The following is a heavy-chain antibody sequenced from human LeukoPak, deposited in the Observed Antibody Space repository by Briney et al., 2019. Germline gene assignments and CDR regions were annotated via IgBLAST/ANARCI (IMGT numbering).Heavy chain of an antibody. D-gene: IGHD1-26*01. CDR3: ARGGWELLA. CDR1: GGSVSSGSYY. J-gene: IGHJ4*02. Sequence: SETLSLTCTVSGGSVSSGSYYWSWIRQPPGKGLEWIGYIYYSGSTNYNPSLKSRVTISVDTSKNQLSLKLSSVTAADTAVYYCARGGWELLAWGQGTLVTVSS. CDR2: IYYSGST. V-gene: IGHV4-61*01.